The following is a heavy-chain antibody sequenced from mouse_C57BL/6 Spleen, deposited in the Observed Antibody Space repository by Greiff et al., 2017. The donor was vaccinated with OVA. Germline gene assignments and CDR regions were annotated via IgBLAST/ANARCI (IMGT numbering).Heavy chain of an antibody. CDR2: IDPSDSYT. V-gene: IGHV1-50*01. D-gene: IGHD3-3*01. CDR1: GYTFTSYW. J-gene: IGHJ3*01. CDR3: ARGDLGAY. Sequence: QVQLQQSGAELVKPGASVKLSCKASGYTFTSYWMQWVKQRPGQGLEWIGEIDPSDSYTNYNQKFQGKATLTVDTSSSTPYMQLSSLTAEDSAVYYCARGDLGAYWGQGTLLTVSA.